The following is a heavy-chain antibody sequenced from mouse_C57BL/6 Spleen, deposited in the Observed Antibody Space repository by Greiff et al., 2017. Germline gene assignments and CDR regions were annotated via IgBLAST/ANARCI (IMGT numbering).Heavy chain of an antibody. Sequence: VQLQQSGTVLARPGASVKMSCKTSGYTFTSYWMHWVKQRPGQGLEWIGAIYPGNNDTSYNQKFKGKAKLTAVTSASPAYMELSRLTNEDSAVYYCTRGSDYYAMDYWGQGTSVTVSS. J-gene: IGHJ4*01. V-gene: IGHV1-5*01. CDR3: TRGSDYYAMDY. CDR1: GYTFTSYW. CDR2: IYPGNNDT.